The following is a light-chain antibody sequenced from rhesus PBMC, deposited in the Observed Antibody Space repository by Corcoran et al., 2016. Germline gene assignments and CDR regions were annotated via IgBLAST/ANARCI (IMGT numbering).Light chain of an antibody. CDR1: QSVGST. Sequence: ETVVTQSPATLSLSPGERATLSCRASQSVGSTLAWYQPKTGQAPKLHIFAASSRATGIPDRVSGSGSGTEFTLTISSLEPEDVGVYYCQQYNNWRTFGQGTKVEIK. J-gene: IGKJ1*01. CDR2: AAS. CDR3: QQYNNWRT. V-gene: IGKV3-24*04.